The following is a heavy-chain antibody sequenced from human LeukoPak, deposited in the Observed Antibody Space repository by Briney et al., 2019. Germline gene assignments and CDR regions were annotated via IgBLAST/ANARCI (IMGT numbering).Heavy chain of an antibody. V-gene: IGHV3-9*03. CDR2: IRWNSGSI. J-gene: IGHJ4*02. D-gene: IGHD3-10*01. CDR3: AKSRFVTMVRGVIGFGYFDY. Sequence: GRSLRLSCAASGFTFDDYAMHWVRQAPGKGLEWVSGIRWNSGSIGYADSVKGRFTISRDNAKNSLYLQMNSLRAEDMALYYCAKSRFVTMVRGVIGFGYFDYWGQGTLVTVSS. CDR1: GFTFDDYA.